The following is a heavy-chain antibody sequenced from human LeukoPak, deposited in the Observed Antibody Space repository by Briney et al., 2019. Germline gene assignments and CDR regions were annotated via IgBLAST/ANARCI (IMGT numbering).Heavy chain of an antibody. CDR3: ARDHYYGSHYYGMDV. V-gene: IGHV3-21*01. CDR1: GSTFSSYS. Sequence: GGSLRLSCAASGSTFSSYSMNWVRQAPGKGLEWVSSISSSSSYIYYADSVKGRFTISRDNAKNSLYPQMNSLRAEDTAVYYCARDHYYGSHYYGMDVWGQGTTVTVSS. J-gene: IGHJ6*02. D-gene: IGHD3-10*01. CDR2: ISSSSSYI.